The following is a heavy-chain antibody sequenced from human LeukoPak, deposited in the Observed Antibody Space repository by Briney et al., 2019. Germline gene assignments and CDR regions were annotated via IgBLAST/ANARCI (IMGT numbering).Heavy chain of an antibody. CDR1: GFTFSSYA. J-gene: IGHJ4*02. D-gene: IGHD3-10*01. V-gene: IGHV3-64*01. Sequence: GGSLRLSCAASGFTFSSYAMHWVRQAPGKGLEYVSAISSNGGSTYYANSVKGRFTISRDNSKNTLYLQMGSLRAEDMAVYYCARDLTGFPVFDYWGQGTLVTVSS. CDR2: ISSNGGST. CDR3: ARDLTGFPVFDY.